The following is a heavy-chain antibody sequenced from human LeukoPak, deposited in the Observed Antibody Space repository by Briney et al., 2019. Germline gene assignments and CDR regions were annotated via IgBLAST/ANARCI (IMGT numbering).Heavy chain of an antibody. Sequence: GGSLRLSCAASGFTFSSYAMSWVRQAPGKGLEWVSAISGSGGSTYYADPVKGRFTISRDNSKNTLYLQMNSLRAEDTAVYYCAKVRTGKYYYDSSGYYLGAFDIWGQGTMVTVSS. CDR2: ISGSGGST. D-gene: IGHD3-22*01. V-gene: IGHV3-23*01. CDR1: GFTFSSYA. CDR3: AKVRTGKYYYDSSGYYLGAFDI. J-gene: IGHJ3*02.